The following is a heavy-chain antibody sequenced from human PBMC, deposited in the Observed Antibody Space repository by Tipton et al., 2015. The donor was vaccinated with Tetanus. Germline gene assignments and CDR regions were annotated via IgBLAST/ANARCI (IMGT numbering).Heavy chain of an antibody. CDR2: XYPGDSDT. Sequence: QLVQSGAEVKKPGEXLXISXXGSGYXXTSYWIGWVRQMPGKGLXWMGIXYPGDSDTRYSPSFQGQVTISADKSISTAYLQWSSLKASDTAMYYXXRQAXLXPLRAFDXWGQGTMV. CDR3: XRQAXLXPLRAFDX. CDR1: GYXXTSYW. J-gene: IGHJ3*02. V-gene: IGHV5-51*01.